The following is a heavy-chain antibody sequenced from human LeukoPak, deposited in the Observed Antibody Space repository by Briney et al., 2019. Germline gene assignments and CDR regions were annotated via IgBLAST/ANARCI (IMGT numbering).Heavy chain of an antibody. J-gene: IGHJ4*02. CDR1: GFTFSSYE. Sequence: PGGSLRLSCVASGFTFSSYEMNWVRQAPGKGLEWVSYISSSGSTIYYADSVKGRFTISRDNAKNSLYLQMNSLRAEDTAMYYCARADLSGSYFHPHFLDYWGQGTLVTVSS. D-gene: IGHD1-26*01. CDR3: ARADLSGSYFHPHFLDY. CDR2: ISSSGSTI. V-gene: IGHV3-48*03.